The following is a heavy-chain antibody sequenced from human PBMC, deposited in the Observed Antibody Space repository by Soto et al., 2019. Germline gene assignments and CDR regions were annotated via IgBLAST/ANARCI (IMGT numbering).Heavy chain of an antibody. D-gene: IGHD2-2*01. V-gene: IGHV1-18*01. Sequence: ASVKVSCRPSVYTFTAYGLSWVRQAPGQGLEWMGWISTFNGHTDYAQQVKGRVAMTTDTSTSTAYLEVRSLRSDDTAIYFCARGTLEYPTSDLDHWGQGTLVTVSS. J-gene: IGHJ1*01. CDR2: ISTFNGHT. CDR1: VYTFTAYG. CDR3: ARGTLEYPTSDLDH.